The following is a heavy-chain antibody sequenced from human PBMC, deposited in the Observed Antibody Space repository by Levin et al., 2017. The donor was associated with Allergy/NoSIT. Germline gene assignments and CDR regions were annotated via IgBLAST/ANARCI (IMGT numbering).Heavy chain of an antibody. V-gene: IGHV3-30*18. Sequence: GGSLRLSCAASGFTFSSYGMHWVRQAPGKGLEWVTVISYDGSNKYYADSVKGRFTISRDNSKNTLYLQMKSLRAEDTAIYYCAKDRGDTAMASFDYWGQGTLVTVSS. J-gene: IGHJ4*02. CDR2: ISYDGSNK. CDR3: AKDRGDTAMASFDY. D-gene: IGHD5-18*01. CDR1: GFTFSSYG.